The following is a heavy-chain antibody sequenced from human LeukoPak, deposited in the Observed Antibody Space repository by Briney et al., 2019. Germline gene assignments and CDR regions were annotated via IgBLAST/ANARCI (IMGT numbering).Heavy chain of an antibody. CDR1: EFTFSSYN. CDR3: ARDRIEQQRTLGRSSNYYYYYYMDV. CDR2: ISSSSSTI. Sequence: GGSLRLSCAASEFTFSSYNMNWVRQAPGKGLEWVSYISSSSSTIYYADSVKGRFTISRDNAKNSLYLQMNSLRVEDTAVYYCARDRIEQQRTLGRSSNYYYYYYMDVWGKGTTVTVSS. D-gene: IGHD6-13*01. V-gene: IGHV3-48*01. J-gene: IGHJ6*03.